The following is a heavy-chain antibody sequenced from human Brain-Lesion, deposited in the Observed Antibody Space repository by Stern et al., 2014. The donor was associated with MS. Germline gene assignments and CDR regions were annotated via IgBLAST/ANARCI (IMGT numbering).Heavy chain of an antibody. J-gene: IGHJ4*02. Sequence: VQLVESGGDLVQPGRSLRLSCAAFGFTFDDYAMHWVRQAPGKGLGGVAGISWNSGTIGYADSVKGRFTTSRDNAYSSLYLQMNSLRPEDTALYYCARDITGSSAYFAYWGQGTLVTVSS. D-gene: IGHD1-14*01. CDR1: GFTFDDYA. CDR2: ISWNSGTI. V-gene: IGHV3-9*01. CDR3: ARDITGSSAYFAY.